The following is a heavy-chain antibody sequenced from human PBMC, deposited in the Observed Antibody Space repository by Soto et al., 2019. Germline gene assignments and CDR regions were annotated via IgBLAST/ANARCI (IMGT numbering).Heavy chain of an antibody. J-gene: IGHJ6*03. V-gene: IGHV3-9*01. CDR2: ISWNSGSI. D-gene: IGHD1-1*01. Sequence: VQLVESGGGLVQPGRSLRLSCAASGFTFDDYAMHWVRQAPGKGLEWVSGISWNSGSIAYADSVKGRFTISRDNAKNSLYLQMNSLRAEDTALYYCAKGTTGTYSYYYYYMDVWGKGTTVTVSS. CDR1: GFTFDDYA. CDR3: AKGTTGTYSYYYYYMDV.